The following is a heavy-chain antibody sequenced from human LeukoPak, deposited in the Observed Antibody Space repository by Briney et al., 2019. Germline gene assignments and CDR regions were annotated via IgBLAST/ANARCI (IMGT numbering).Heavy chain of an antibody. D-gene: IGHD2-15*01. J-gene: IGHJ6*03. V-gene: IGHV3-21*04. CDR1: GFTFSSYS. CDR2: ISSSSSYI. CDR3: AKAHSSYYSYYLDV. Sequence: GGSLRLSCAASGFTFSSYSMNWVRQAPGKGLEWVSSISSSSSYIYYADSVKGRFTISRDNSKNSLYLQMNSLRAEDTALYYCAKAHSSYYSYYLDVWGKGTTVTVSS.